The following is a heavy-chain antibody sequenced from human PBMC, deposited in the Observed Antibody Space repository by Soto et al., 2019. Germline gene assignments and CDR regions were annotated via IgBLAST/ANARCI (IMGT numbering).Heavy chain of an antibody. J-gene: IGHJ6*02. CDR3: ARAPTGGYSGYEDYYYYGMDV. V-gene: IGHV4-38-2*01. Sequence: SETLSLTCAVSGDSITSIYHWAWIRQSPGRGLEWVASIYHTGTTYYNPSLKSRVTISVDTSKNHFSLNLSSVTAADTAVYYCARAPTGGYSGYEDYYYYGMDVWGQGTTVTVSS. CDR1: GDSITSIYH. D-gene: IGHD5-12*01. CDR2: IYHTGTT.